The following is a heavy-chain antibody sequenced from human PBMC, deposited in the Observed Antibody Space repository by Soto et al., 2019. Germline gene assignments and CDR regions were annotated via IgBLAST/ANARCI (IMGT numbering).Heavy chain of an antibody. J-gene: IGHJ4*02. V-gene: IGHV3-23*01. CDR1: GFVFSDYA. D-gene: IGHD2-2*01. Sequence: EVQLLDSGGGWVQPGGSLRLSCVASGFVFSDYAMSWVRQAPGKGLEWVSAISAGGSDTYYADSVKGRFTVSRVTSKNTLYLQMNTLRAEDTAIYYCASVHIWCGSSSCYTEGFDSWGQGSVVTVSS. CDR3: ASVHIWCGSSSCYTEGFDS. CDR2: ISAGGSDT.